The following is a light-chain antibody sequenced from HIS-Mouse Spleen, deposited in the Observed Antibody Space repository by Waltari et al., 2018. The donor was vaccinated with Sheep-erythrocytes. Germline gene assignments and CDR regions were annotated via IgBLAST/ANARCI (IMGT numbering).Light chain of an antibody. CDR1: SSDVGGYTY. V-gene: IGLV2-11*02. CDR2: DVS. CDR3: CSYAGSYNYV. J-gene: IGLJ1*01. Sequence: QSALTQPRSVSGSPGQSVTISCTGTSSDVGGYTYVPWSQPHPGQAPKLMIYDVSKPPSGVPDRFSGSKSGNTASLTISGLQAEDEADYYCCSYAGSYNYVFGTGTKVTVL.